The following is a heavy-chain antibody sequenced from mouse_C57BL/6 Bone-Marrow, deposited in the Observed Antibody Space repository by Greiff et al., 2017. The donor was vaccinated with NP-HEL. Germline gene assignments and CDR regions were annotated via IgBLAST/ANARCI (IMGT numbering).Heavy chain of an antibody. CDR3: ARQGNYYGRGYYFDY. V-gene: IGHV5-6*02. Sequence: DVMLVESGGDLVKPGGSLKLSCAASGFTFSSYGMSWVRQTPDKRLEWVATISSGGSYTYYPDSVKGRFTISRDNAKNTLYLQMSSLKSEDTAMYYCARQGNYYGRGYYFDYWGQGTTLTVSS. J-gene: IGHJ2*01. D-gene: IGHD1-1*01. CDR2: ISSGGSYT. CDR1: GFTFSSYG.